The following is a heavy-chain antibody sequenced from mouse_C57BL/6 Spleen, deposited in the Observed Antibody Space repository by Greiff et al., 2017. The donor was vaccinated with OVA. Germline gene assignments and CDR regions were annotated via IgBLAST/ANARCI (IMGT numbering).Heavy chain of an antibody. CDR2: INYDGSST. CDR3: AREGGNYVGWYFDV. CDR1: GFTFSDYY. Sequence: EVKLMESEGGLVQPGSSMKLSCTASGFTFSDYYMAWVRQVPEKGLEWVANINYDGSSTYYLDSLKSRFIISRDNAKNILYLQMSSLKSEDTATYYCAREGGNYVGWYFDVWGTGTTVTVSS. D-gene: IGHD2-1*01. V-gene: IGHV5-16*01. J-gene: IGHJ1*03.